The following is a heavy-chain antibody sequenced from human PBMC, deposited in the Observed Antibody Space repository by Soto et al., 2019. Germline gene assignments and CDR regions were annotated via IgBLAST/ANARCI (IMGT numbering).Heavy chain of an antibody. Sequence: QVQLVQSGAEVKKPGSSVKVSCKASGGTFSSYAISWVRQAPGQGLEWMGGIIPIFGTANYAQKFQGRVXXXXXXXXXXXXXXXXXXXXXXXXXXXXXTXXXXXXXYYYGMDVWGQGTTVTVSS. CDR2: IIPIFGTA. CDR3: XTXXXXXXXYYYGMDV. CDR1: GGTFSSYA. J-gene: IGHJ6*02. V-gene: IGHV1-69*05.